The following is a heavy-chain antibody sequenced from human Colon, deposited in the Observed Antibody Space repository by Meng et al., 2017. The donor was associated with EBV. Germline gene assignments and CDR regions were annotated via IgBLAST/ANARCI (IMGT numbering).Heavy chain of an antibody. CDR3: ARVRVIPAAVGFDY. Sequence: GQHPGSGRCLVEPPGPLSTTCAVACGYISTSDCWSWVRQPPGKGLEWIGEIYRGGGTNYNPSFKSRVTISVDTSNNHFSLKLSYVTAADTAVYYCARVRVIPAAVGFDYWGQGTLVTVSS. J-gene: IGHJ4*02. D-gene: IGHD2-2*01. CDR1: CGYISTSDC. CDR2: IYRGGGT. V-gene: IGHV4-4*03.